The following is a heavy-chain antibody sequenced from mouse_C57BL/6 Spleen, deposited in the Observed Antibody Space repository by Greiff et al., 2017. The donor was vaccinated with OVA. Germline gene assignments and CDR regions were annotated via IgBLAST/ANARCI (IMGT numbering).Heavy chain of an antibody. CDR1: GFTFSDYY. D-gene: IGHD1-1*01. V-gene: IGHV5-16*01. CDR2: INYDGSST. CDR3: ARERGIFTTVGSYAMDY. Sequence: EVQGVESEGGLVQPGSSMKLSCTASGFTFSDYYMASVRQVPEKGLEWVANINYDGSSTYYLDSWKSRFIISRDTAKNILYLQMSSLKSEDTATYYCARERGIFTTVGSYAMDYWGQGTSVTVSS. J-gene: IGHJ4*01.